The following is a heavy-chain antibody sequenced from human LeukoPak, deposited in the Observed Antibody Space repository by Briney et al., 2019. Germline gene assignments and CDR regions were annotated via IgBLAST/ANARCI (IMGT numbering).Heavy chain of an antibody. CDR2: IDTNTGSP. J-gene: IGHJ1*01. D-gene: IGHD4-17*01. CDR1: GYTFTSYA. CDR3: ARSHYGDGRGAEYFQH. V-gene: IGHV7-4-1*04. Sequence: GASVKVSCKASGYTFTSYAMNWVRQAPGQGLEWMGRIDTNTGSPTYAQGFTGRFVFSLDTSVSMAYLQISSLKAEDTAVYYCARSHYGDGRGAEYFQHWGQGTLVTVSS.